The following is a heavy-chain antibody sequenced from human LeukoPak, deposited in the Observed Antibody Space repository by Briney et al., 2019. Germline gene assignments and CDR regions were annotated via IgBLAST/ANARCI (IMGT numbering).Heavy chain of an antibody. CDR3: AKDMNRRARIVAYYFDY. CDR2: ISWNSGSI. Sequence: GGSLRLSCAASGFTFDDYAMHWVRQAPGKGLEWVSGISWNSGSIGYADSVKGRFTISRDNAKNSLYLQMNSLRAEDTALYYCAKDMNRRARIVAYYFDYWGQGTLVTVSS. V-gene: IGHV3-9*01. J-gene: IGHJ4*02. CDR1: GFTFDDYA. D-gene: IGHD6-13*01.